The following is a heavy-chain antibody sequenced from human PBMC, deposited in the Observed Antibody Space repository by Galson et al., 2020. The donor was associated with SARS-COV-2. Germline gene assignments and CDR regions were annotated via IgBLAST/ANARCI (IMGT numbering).Heavy chain of an antibody. CDR1: GFTFSSYA. Sequence: GGSLRLSCAASGFTFSSYAMHWVRQAPGKGLEWVAVISYDGSNKYYADSVKGRFTISRDNSKNTLYLQMNSLRAEDTAVYYCARDMVGSYFGPLDYWGQGTLVTVSS. CDR3: ARDMVGSYFGPLDY. D-gene: IGHD1-26*01. J-gene: IGHJ4*02. CDR2: ISYDGSNK. V-gene: IGHV3-30-3*01.